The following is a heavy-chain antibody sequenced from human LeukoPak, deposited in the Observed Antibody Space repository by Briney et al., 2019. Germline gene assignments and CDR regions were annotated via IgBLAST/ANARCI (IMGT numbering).Heavy chain of an antibody. CDR1: GGSLTSYY. CDR3: ARLGSYFDY. J-gene: IGHJ4*02. Sequence: SETLSLTCTVSGGSLTSYYWSWIRQPPGKGRQWIGYIYYSGSVNYNPSLKSRVTISVDTSTNQFSLNLSSVTAADTGVYYCARLGSYFDYWGQGTQVTVSS. V-gene: IGHV4-59*08. CDR2: IYYSGSV.